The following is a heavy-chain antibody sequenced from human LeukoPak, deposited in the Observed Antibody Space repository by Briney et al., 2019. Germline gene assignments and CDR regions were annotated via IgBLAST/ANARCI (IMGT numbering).Heavy chain of an antibody. Sequence: GGSLRLSCAASGFTFSDYYMSWIRQAPGKGLEWVSYISSSSSYTNYADSVKGRFTISRDNAKNSPYLQMNSLRAEDTAVYYCARYSSSYDTAFDYWGQGTLVTVSS. CDR3: ARYSSSYDTAFDY. CDR2: ISSSSSYT. CDR1: GFTFSDYY. V-gene: IGHV3-11*06. J-gene: IGHJ4*02. D-gene: IGHD6-6*01.